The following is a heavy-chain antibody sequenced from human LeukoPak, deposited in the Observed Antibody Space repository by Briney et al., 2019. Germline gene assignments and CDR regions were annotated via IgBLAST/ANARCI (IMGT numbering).Heavy chain of an antibody. J-gene: IGHJ4*02. CDR2: IQSKTYGEGT. V-gene: IGHV3-49*04. Sequence: GGSLRLSCTVSGLSFGDYGMSWVRQAPGKGLEWVSFIQSKTYGEGTMYAASVRGRFTTSRDDSRSTAYLLMNSLKTEDTAVYYCTASDHLYCSSSSCHFDYWGQGTLATVAS. CDR1: GLSFGDYG. D-gene: IGHD2-15*01. CDR3: TASDHLYCSSSSCHFDY.